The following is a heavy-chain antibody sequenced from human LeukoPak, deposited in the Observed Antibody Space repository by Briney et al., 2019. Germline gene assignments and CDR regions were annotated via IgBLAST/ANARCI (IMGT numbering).Heavy chain of an antibody. CDR1: GFTFTTYG. V-gene: IGHV3-21*01. CDR2: ISFSGSYI. CDR3: ARGTGTGWRFDF. Sequence: GGSLRLSCAASGFTFTTYGFNWVRQAPGKGLEWVSSISFSGSYIYYADSVKGRFTISRDNAKNSAYLQMNSLRDDDTAVYYCARGTGTGWRFDFWGQGTLVTVSS. J-gene: IGHJ4*02. D-gene: IGHD3/OR15-3a*01.